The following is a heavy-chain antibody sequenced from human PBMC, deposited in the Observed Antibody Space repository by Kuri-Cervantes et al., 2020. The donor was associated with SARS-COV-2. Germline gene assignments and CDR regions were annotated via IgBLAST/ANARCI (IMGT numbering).Heavy chain of an antibody. V-gene: IGHV4-61*02. D-gene: IGHD2-15*01. CDR1: GGSISSGSYY. CDR3: ARQDLKREIDY. Sequence: SETLSLTCTVSGGSISSGSYYWSWIRQPAGKGLEWIGRIYTSGSTNYNPSLKSRVTISVDTSKNQFSLKLSSVTAADTAVYYCARQDLKREIDYWGQGTLVTVSS. J-gene: IGHJ4*02. CDR2: IYTSGST.